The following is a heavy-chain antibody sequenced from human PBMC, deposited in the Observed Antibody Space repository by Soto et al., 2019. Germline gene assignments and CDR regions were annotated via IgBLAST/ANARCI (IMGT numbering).Heavy chain of an antibody. Sequence: QVQLMQSGAEVKKPGASVKVSCKASGDTFSDYYIHWVRQAPGQGLEWMGTVNPSGGHTTYSQHFLGRLTMTRDTPTSTLHMELTRLTSEHTAVYYCARGGHVVVVTAALDYWGQGTLVTVSS. D-gene: IGHD2-21*02. CDR1: GDTFSDYY. CDR3: ARGGHVVVVTAALDY. V-gene: IGHV1-46*01. J-gene: IGHJ4*02. CDR2: VNPSGGHT.